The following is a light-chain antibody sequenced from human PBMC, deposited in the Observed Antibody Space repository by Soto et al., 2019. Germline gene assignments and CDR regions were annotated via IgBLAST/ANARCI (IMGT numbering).Light chain of an antibody. CDR1: QSVHNNF. Sequence: LALSPGTLSLSPGERATLSCRASQSVHNNFLAWYQQKPGQAPRLLIYAASRRATGIPDRFSGSGSGTDFTLTISRLEPEDFAVYCCQQYGRSPRTFGQGTQVEIK. J-gene: IGKJ1*01. V-gene: IGKV3-20*01. CDR3: QQYGRSPRT. CDR2: AAS.